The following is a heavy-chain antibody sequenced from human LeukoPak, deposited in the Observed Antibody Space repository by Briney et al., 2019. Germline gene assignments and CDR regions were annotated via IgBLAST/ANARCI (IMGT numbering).Heavy chain of an antibody. CDR2: IYYSGST. Sequence: TLSLTCPVSGGSISSGGYYWSWIRQHPGKGLEWIGYIYYSGSTYYNPSLKSRVTISVDTSKNQFSLKLSSVTAADTAVYYCAREYYYDSSGYLIDYWGQGTLVTVSS. V-gene: IGHV4-31*03. D-gene: IGHD3-22*01. CDR1: GGSISSGGYY. CDR3: AREYYYDSSGYLIDY. J-gene: IGHJ4*02.